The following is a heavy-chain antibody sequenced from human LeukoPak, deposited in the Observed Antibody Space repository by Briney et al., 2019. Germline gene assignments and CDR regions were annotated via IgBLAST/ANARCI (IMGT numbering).Heavy chain of an antibody. V-gene: IGHV3-73*01. CDR3: TQNNY. Sequence: PGGSLRLSCAASGFTFSGSPILWVRQASGKGLKWVGRIRGKADNYATAYAASVQGRCTISRDDSQNTAYLQLNSLKTEDTAVYYCTQNNYWGQGALVTVSS. J-gene: IGHJ4*02. CDR2: IRGKADNYAT. CDR1: GFTFSGSP.